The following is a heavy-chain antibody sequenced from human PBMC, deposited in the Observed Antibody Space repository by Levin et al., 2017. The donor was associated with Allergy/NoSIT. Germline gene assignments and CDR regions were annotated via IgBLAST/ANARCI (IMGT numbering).Heavy chain of an antibody. V-gene: IGHV4-39*01. CDR1: RDSIRSGDYY. Sequence: SQTLSLTCTFSRDSIRSGDYYWGWIRQPPGKGLEWIASINYSGRTYYTSSLKSRGTISVDTSKNQVSLKLTSVTAADTAVYYCAGQVGSGLWYFDYWGQGTLVTVSS. D-gene: IGHD2-15*01. CDR2: INYSGRT. J-gene: IGHJ4*02. CDR3: AGQVGSGLWYFDY.